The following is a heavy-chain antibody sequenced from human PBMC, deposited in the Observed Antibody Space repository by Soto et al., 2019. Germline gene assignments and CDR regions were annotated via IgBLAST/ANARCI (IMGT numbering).Heavy chain of an antibody. Sequence: QVQLQESGPGLVKPSETLSLTCTVSGGSVNNISDYWCWVRQPPGKGLEWIGYIYYSGSPDYNPSRCRRVTISLDTSKNQFSLKLSSVTTADTAVYYCARAVGFGYYYSHMDLWGQGTTVTVSS. J-gene: IGHJ6*02. CDR1: GGSVNNISDY. CDR3: ARAVGFGYYYSHMDL. D-gene: IGHD3-10*01. V-gene: IGHV4-61*01. CDR2: IYYSGSP.